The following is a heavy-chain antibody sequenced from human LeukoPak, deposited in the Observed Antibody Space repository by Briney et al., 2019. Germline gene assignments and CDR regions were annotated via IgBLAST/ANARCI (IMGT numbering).Heavy chain of an antibody. CDR3: AKDLKAVAGGTFDY. CDR1: GFSFRSYI. J-gene: IGHJ4*02. V-gene: IGHV3-23*01. Sequence: GGSLRLSCAASGFSFRSYILNWVRQAPGKGLEWVSSFSGSSGNTYYADSVKGRFTISRDISKSTVYLQMNSLRAEDTAVYYCAKDLKAVAGGTFDYWGQGTLVTVSS. D-gene: IGHD6-19*01. CDR2: FSGSSGNT.